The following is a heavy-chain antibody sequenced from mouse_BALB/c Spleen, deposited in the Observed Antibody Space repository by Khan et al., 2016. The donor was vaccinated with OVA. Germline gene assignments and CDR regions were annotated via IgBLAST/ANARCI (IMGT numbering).Heavy chain of an antibody. J-gene: IGHJ2*02. CDR2: ISYSGNT. Sequence: EVQLQESGPGLVKPSQSLSLTCTVTGYSITSDYAWNWIRQFPGNKLEWMGFISYSGNTKYNPSLKSRFSITRDTSKNQFFLQLNSVTTEDTATYYCARVYGGDCDYGGQGTSLTVSS. CDR3: ARVYGGDCDY. CDR1: GYSITSDYA. D-gene: IGHD1-1*01. V-gene: IGHV3-2*02.